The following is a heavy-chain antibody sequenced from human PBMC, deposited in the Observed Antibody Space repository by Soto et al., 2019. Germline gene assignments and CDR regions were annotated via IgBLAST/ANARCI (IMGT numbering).Heavy chain of an antibody. CDR3: ARIHGDIVFVPPPSGRSAP. CDR2: IFSNDEK. D-gene: IGHD2-2*01. CDR1: GFSLSNARMG. J-gene: IGHJ5*02. V-gene: IGHV2-26*02. Sequence: QVTLKESGPVLVKPTETLTLTCTVSGFSLSNARMGVSWIRQPPGKALEWLAHIFSNDEKSYSTSLKSRLTTSRDTTKSQVVLSRRNFDPVATATFCGARIHGDIVFVPPPSGRSAPWVQGTLVTDSS.